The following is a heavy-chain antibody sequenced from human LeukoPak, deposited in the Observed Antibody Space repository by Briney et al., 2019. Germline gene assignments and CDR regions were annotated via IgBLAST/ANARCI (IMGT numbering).Heavy chain of an antibody. CDR3: ARTRLRYFDWLHNGFDP. CDR1: GYTFTSYG. D-gene: IGHD3-9*01. V-gene: IGHV1-18*01. Sequence: ASVKVSCKASGYTFTSYGISWVRQASGEGLEWRGWISAYNDNTNYAQKLQGRVTMTTDTSTSTAYMELRSLRSDDTAVYYCARTRLRYFDWLHNGFDPWGQGTLVTVSS. CDR2: ISAYNDNT. J-gene: IGHJ5*02.